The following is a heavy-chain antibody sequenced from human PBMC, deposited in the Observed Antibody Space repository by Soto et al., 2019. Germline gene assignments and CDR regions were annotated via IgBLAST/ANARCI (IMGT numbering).Heavy chain of an antibody. CDR2: IYYSGST. Sequence: SETLSLTCTVSGGSISSSSYCWGWIRQPPGKGLEWIGSIYYSGSTYYNPSLKSRVTISVDTSKNQFSLKLSSVTAADTAVYYCARLGRGYCSGGSCYSFIYYFDYWGQGTLVTVSS. CDR3: ARLGRGYCSGGSCYSFIYYFDY. D-gene: IGHD2-15*01. CDR1: GGSISSSSYC. V-gene: IGHV4-39*01. J-gene: IGHJ4*02.